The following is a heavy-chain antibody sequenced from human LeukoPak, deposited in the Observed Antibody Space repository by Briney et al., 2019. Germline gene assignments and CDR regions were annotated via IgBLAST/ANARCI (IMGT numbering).Heavy chain of an antibody. CDR2: ISGSGGST. CDR1: GFTLRICS. CDR3: ATSPRSMGSSYRHF. V-gene: IGHV3-23*01. Sequence: GGSLRLSYAFSGFTLRICSICGVRQAPGKGLEWVSAISGSGGSTYYADSVKGRFTISRDHSKNTLYLQMHSLRAEDTAVYSCATSPRSMGSSYRHFGGQGPRVTVSS. D-gene: IGHD2-15*01. J-gene: IGHJ4*02.